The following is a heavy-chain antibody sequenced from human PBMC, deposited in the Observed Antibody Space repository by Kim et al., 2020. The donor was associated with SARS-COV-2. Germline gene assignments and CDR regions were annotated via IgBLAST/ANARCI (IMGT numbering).Heavy chain of an antibody. CDR2: ITASGGGT. CDR3: TKRYDAELGGIDS. CDR1: GFTFGNYA. Sequence: GGSLRLSCAASGFTFGNYAMTWVRQAPGKGLEWVSSITASGGGTYYADSVKGRFTISRDNAKNTLFLQMNSLRVEDTAVYYCTKRYDAELGGIDSWGQGTLVTVSS. J-gene: IGHJ4*02. V-gene: IGHV3-23*01. D-gene: IGHD7-27*01.